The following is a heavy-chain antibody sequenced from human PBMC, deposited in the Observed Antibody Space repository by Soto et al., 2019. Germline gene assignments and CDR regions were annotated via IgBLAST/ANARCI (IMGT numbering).Heavy chain of an antibody. CDR1: GGSISSGDYY. J-gene: IGHJ3*02. V-gene: IGHV4-30-4*01. D-gene: IGHD3-3*01. CDR3: ARELTIFGVVIKRGAFDI. CDR2: IYYSGST. Sequence: TVSGGSISSGDYYWSWIRQPPGKGLEWIGYIYYSGSTYYNPSLKSRVTISLDTSKNQFSLKLRSVTAADTAVYYCARELTIFGVVIKRGAFDIWGQGTTVTVSS.